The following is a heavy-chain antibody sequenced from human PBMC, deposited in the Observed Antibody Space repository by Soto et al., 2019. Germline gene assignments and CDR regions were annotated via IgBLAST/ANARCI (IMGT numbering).Heavy chain of an antibody. CDR3: ARHANYYGSGVKRVYYYYGMDV. CDR2: IYPGDSDT. J-gene: IGHJ6*02. Sequence: GKSLKISCQEPGYSFTSYWIGWVRQMPGKGLEWMGIIYPGDSDTRYSPSFQGQVTISADKSISTAYLQWSSLKASDTAMYYCARHANYYGSGVKRVYYYYGMDVCRHLTTVTASS. CDR1: GYSFTSYW. V-gene: IGHV5-51*01. D-gene: IGHD3-10*01.